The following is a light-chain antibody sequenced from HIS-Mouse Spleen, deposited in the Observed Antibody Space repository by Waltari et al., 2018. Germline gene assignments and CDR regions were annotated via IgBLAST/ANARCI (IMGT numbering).Light chain of an antibody. CDR1: SSDVGSSNL. Sequence: QSVLTQPASVSGSPGQSITISCPGTSSDVGSSNLVSWYQQHPGKAPKRMIYEGSKRPSGVSNRFSGSKSGNTASLTISGLQAEDEADYYCCSYAGSSTWVFGGGTKLTVL. J-gene: IGLJ3*02. CDR2: EGS. V-gene: IGLV2-23*01. CDR3: CSYAGSSTWV.